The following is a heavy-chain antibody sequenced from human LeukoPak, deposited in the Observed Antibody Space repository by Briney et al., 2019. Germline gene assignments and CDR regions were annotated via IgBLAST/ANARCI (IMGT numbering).Heavy chain of an antibody. CDR3: VRGGGGSYFYYYMDV. J-gene: IGHJ6*03. CDR1: GYTFTGYY. Sequence: ASVKVSCKASGYTFTGYYMHWVRQAPGQGLEWMEWINPNSGVTNYAQKFQGRVTMTRDTSISTAFMELSRVRSDDSALYYCVRGGGGSYFYYYMDVWGKGTTVTVSS. D-gene: IGHD1-26*01. CDR2: INPNSGVT. V-gene: IGHV1-2*02.